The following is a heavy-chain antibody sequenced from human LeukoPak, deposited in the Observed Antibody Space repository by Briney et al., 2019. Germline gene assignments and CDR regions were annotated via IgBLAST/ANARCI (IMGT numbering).Heavy chain of an antibody. J-gene: IGHJ4*02. CDR2: FSGSGDNT. CDR3: AKNSGYSYGFDY. D-gene: IGHD5-18*01. CDR1: GFTFSSYA. V-gene: IGHV3-23*01. Sequence: GGSLRLSCAASGFTFSSYAMSWVRQAPGKGLEWVSAFSGSGDNTYYADSVKGRFTISRDNSKNTLYLQMNSLRAEDTAVYYCAKNSGYSYGFDYWGQGTLVTVSS.